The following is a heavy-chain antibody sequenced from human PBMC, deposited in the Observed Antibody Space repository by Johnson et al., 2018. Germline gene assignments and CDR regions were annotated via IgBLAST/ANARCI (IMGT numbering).Heavy chain of an antibody. CDR3: TTSLPTGIVGGDY. Sequence: VQLVQSGGGLVKPGGSLRLSCAGSGFTFSNAWMNWVRPAPGKGLEWVGRIRRQTAGGTADYAAPVKGRFTISRDDSKNPRYLQMNSLKTEDTAVYYCTTSLPTGIVGGDYWGQGTLVSVA. CDR2: IRRQTAGGTA. D-gene: IGHD1-26*01. CDR1: GFTFSNAW. J-gene: IGHJ4*02. V-gene: IGHV3-15*01.